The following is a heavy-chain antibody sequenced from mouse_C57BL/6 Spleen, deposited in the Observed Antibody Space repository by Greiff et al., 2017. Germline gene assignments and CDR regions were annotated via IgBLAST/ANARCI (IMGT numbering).Heavy chain of an antibody. CDR2: IYPGDGVT. CDR1: GYAFSSYW. CDR3: AGGYHYFDY. D-gene: IGHD3-1*01. V-gene: IGHV1-80*01. Sequence: QVQLQQSGAELVKPGASVKISCKASGYAFSSYWMNWVKQRPGRGLEWIGQIYPGDGVTNYNEQFKGKATLTADKSSSTAYMHLSSLTSEDAAVYFCAGGYHYFDYWGQGTTLTVSS. J-gene: IGHJ2*01.